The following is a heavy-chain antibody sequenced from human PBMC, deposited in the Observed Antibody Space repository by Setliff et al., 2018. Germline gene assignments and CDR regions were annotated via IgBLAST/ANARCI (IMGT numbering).Heavy chain of an antibody. CDR1: GFTFSSYT. CDR2: IDSSSTWI. J-gene: IGHJ4*02. D-gene: IGHD2-15*01. CDR3: ARSDGGSSGLDY. Sequence: GSLRLSCAASGFTFSSYTMNWVRQAPGQGLEWVSSIDSSSTWIYYADSVKGRFTISRDNAKNSLYLQMNSLRPDDTAVYHCARSDGGSSGLDYWGQGTLVTVSS. V-gene: IGHV3-21*01.